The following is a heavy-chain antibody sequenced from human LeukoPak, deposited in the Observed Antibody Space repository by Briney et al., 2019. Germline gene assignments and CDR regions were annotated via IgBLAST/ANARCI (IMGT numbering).Heavy chain of an antibody. D-gene: IGHD3-22*01. CDR3: ARDYYDSSGQLHAGAHAFDI. Sequence: GGSLRLSCAASGFTFSNYYMSWIRQAPGKGLEWVSYISGSSGSTNYADSVMGRFTISRDNSKNTLYLQMNSLRAEDTAVYYCARDYYDSSGQLHAGAHAFDIWGQGTMVTVSS. CDR2: ISGSSGST. J-gene: IGHJ3*02. CDR1: GFTFSNYY. V-gene: IGHV3-11*06.